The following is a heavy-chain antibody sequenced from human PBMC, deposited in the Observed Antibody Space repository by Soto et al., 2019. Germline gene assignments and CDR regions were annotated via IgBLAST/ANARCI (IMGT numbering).Heavy chain of an antibody. CDR2: ISYDGSNK. J-gene: IGHJ4*02. CDR1: GFTFSSYG. CDR3: AKDHGYQPLLYGLDY. D-gene: IGHD2-2*02. V-gene: IGHV3-30*18. Sequence: GGSLRLSCAASGFTFSSYGMHWVRQAPGKGLEWVAVISYDGSNKYYADSVKGRFTISRDNSKNTLYLQMNSLRAEDTAVYYCAKDHGYQPLLYGLDYWGQGTLVTVSS.